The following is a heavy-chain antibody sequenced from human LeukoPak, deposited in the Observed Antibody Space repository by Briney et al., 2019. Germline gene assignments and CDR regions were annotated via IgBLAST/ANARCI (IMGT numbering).Heavy chain of an antibody. Sequence: ASVKVSCKASGYTFTRYDINSVRQATGQRLEWMGWISAYNGNTNYAQKLQDRVTMTTDTSTSTAYMELRSLRSDDTAVYYCAREPAYCGGDCYSDYWGQGTLVTVSS. CDR2: ISAYNGNT. D-gene: IGHD2-21*02. CDR1: GYTFTRYD. V-gene: IGHV1-18*01. J-gene: IGHJ4*02. CDR3: AREPAYCGGDCYSDY.